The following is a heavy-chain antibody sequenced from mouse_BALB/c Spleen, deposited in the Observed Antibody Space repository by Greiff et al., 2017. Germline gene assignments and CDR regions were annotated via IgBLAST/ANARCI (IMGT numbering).Heavy chain of an antibody. CDR1: GYAFTNYL. D-gene: IGHD2-4*01. CDR3: ARRGDYDGFAY. J-gene: IGHJ3*01. V-gene: IGHV1-54*03. Sequence: VQLQQSGAELVRPGTSVKVSCKASGYAFTNYLIEWVKQRPGQGLEWIGVINPGSGGTNYNEKFKGKATLTADKSSSTAYMQLSCLTSDDSAVYFCARRGDYDGFAYWGQGTLVTVSA. CDR2: INPGSGGT.